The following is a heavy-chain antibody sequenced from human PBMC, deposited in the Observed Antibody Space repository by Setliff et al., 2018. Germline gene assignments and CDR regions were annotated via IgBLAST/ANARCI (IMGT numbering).Heavy chain of an antibody. V-gene: IGHV3-7*01. Sequence: GGSLRLSCAASGFTFRSHWMSWVRQAPGKGLEWVANVKKDGSIKYYLDSVRGRFTISRDNAENSLTLQMNSLRVEDTAVYYCSRDLQGSGDYVVDYWGQGTLVTVSS. CDR2: VKKDGSIK. D-gene: IGHD4-17*01. CDR1: GFTFRSHW. J-gene: IGHJ4*02. CDR3: SRDLQGSGDYVVDY.